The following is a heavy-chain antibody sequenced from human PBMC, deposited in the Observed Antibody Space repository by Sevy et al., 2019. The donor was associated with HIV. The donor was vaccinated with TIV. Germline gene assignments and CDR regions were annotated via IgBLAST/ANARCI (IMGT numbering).Heavy chain of an antibody. Sequence: GGSLRLSCAASGFTFSSYAMHWVRQAPGKGLEWVAVISYDGSNKYYEDSVKGRFTISRDISKNTLYLQMNSLRAEDTAVYYCARVREGGKYCSSTSCYLAYYYGMDVWGQGTTVTVSS. CDR2: ISYDGSNK. CDR3: ARVREGGKYCSSTSCYLAYYYGMDV. J-gene: IGHJ6*02. D-gene: IGHD2-2*01. V-gene: IGHV3-30-3*01. CDR1: GFTFSSYA.